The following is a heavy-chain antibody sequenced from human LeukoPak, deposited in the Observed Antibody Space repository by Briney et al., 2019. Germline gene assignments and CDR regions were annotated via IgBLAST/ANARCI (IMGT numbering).Heavy chain of an antibody. D-gene: IGHD3-10*01. CDR3: ARDLDGSGSYYTDY. CDR1: AYTFSGYG. CDR2: IRVYNGNP. V-gene: IGHV1-18*01. J-gene: IGHJ4*02. Sequence: ASVKVSCKASAYTFSGYGINWVRQAPGQGLERMGWIRVYNGNPNYAQRFQGRVTMTTDTSTSTAYMELRSLRSDDTAVYYCARDLDGSGSYYTDYWGRGTLVTVSS.